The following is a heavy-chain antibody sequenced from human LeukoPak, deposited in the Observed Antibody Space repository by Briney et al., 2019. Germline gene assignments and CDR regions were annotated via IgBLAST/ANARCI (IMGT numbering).Heavy chain of an antibody. J-gene: IGHJ6*03. CDR2: ISYDGSNK. CDR3: ARDLTSIFLNYYMDV. D-gene: IGHD3-3*01. V-gene: IGHV3-30-3*01. Sequence: GGSLRLSCAASGFTFSSYAMHWVRQAPGKGLEWVAVISYDGSNKYYADSVKGRFTISRDNSKNTLYLQMNSLRAEDTAVYYCARDLTSIFLNYYMDVWGKGTTVTVSS. CDR1: GFTFSSYA.